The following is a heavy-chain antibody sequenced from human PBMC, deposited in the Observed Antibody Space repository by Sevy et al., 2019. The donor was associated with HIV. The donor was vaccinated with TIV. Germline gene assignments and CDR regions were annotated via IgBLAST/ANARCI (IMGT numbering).Heavy chain of an antibody. V-gene: IGHV3-21*01. CDR3: ARTRRELSRFDY. J-gene: IGHJ4*02. D-gene: IGHD3-10*01. Sequence: GGSPRLSCAASGFTFSSYSMNWVRQAPGKGLEWVSSISSSSSYIYYADSVKGRFTISRDNAKNSLYLQMNSLRAEDTAVYYCARTRRELSRFDYWGQGTLVTVSS. CDR1: GFTFSSYS. CDR2: ISSSSSYI.